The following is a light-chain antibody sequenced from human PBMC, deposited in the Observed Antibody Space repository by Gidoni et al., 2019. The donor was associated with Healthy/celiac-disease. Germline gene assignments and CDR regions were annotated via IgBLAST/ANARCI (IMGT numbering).Light chain of an antibody. CDR1: QSTSSW. V-gene: IGKV1-5*03. J-gene: IGKJ2*01. Sequence: DIQMAQSPSTLSASVGDRVTITCRARQSTSSWLAWYQQKPGKAPKLLIYKASSLESGVPTRCSGSGSGTEFTLTISSLQPDDFATYYFQQYNSSPGTFXQXTKLEIK. CDR2: KAS. CDR3: QQYNSSPGT.